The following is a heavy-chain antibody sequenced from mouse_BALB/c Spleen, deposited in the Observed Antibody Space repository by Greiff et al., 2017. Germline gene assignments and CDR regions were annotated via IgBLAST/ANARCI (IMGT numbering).Heavy chain of an antibody. V-gene: IGHV14-3*02. CDR2: IDPANGNT. J-gene: IGHJ3*01. Sequence: VQLQQSGAELVKPGASVKLSCTASGFNIKDTYMHWVKQRPEQGLEWIGRIDPANGNTKYDPKFQGKATITADTSSNTAYLQLSSLTSEDTAVYYCARRGTTSGAWLAYWGQGTLVTVSA. CDR1: GFNIKDTY. CDR3: ARRGTTSGAWLAY. D-gene: IGHD1-1*01.